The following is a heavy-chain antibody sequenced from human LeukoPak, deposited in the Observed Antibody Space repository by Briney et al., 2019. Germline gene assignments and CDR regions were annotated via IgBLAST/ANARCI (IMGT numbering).Heavy chain of an antibody. D-gene: IGHD3-3*01. V-gene: IGHV3-21*01. J-gene: IGHJ4*02. CDR1: GFTVSSNY. Sequence: GGSLRLSCAASGFTVSSNYMSWVRQAPGKGLEWVSSISSSSSYIYYADSVKGRFTISRDNAKNSLYLQMNSLRAEDTAVYYCARDYDFWSGYVDYWGQGTLVAVSS. CDR2: ISSSSSYI. CDR3: ARDYDFWSGYVDY.